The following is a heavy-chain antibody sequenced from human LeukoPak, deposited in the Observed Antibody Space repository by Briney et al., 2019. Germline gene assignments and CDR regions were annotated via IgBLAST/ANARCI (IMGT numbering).Heavy chain of an antibody. V-gene: IGHV3-66*01. Sequence: GGSLRLSCAASGFTVSSNYMSWVRQAPGKGLEWVSIIYSGGNTYYADSVKGRFTISRDSSKNTLYLQMNSLRAEDTAAYYCASALAAASHTSFDHWGQGTLVTVSS. CDR3: ASALAAASHTSFDH. D-gene: IGHD6-13*01. CDR2: IYSGGNT. CDR1: GFTVSSNY. J-gene: IGHJ4*02.